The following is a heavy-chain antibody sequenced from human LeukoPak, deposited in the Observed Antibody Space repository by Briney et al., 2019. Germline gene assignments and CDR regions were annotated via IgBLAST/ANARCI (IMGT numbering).Heavy chain of an antibody. CDR3: ARVGTYDFWSGYLPYYYMDV. Sequence: GGSLRLSCAASGFTFSSYAMHWVRQAPGKGLEYVSAISSNGGSTYYANSVKGRFTISRDNSKNTLYLQMGSLRAEDMAVYYCARVGTYDFWSGYLPYYYMDVWGKGTTVTVSS. J-gene: IGHJ6*03. CDR2: ISSNGGST. V-gene: IGHV3-64*01. CDR1: GFTFSSYA. D-gene: IGHD3-3*01.